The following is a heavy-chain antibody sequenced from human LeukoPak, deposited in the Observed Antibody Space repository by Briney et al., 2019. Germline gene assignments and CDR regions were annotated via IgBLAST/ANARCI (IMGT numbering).Heavy chain of an antibody. V-gene: IGHV1-18*04. CDR1: GYTFTSYG. J-gene: IGHJ6*02. CDR2: ISAYNGYT. Sequence: ASVKVSCKASGYTFTSYGISWVRQAPGQGLEWMGWISAYNGYTSYAQNFQGRVTMTTDASTSTAYMELRSLRSDDTAVYYCVRVVTMVRGVITFYHYNGMDVWGQGTAVIVSS. D-gene: IGHD3-10*01. CDR3: VRVVTMVRGVITFYHYNGMDV.